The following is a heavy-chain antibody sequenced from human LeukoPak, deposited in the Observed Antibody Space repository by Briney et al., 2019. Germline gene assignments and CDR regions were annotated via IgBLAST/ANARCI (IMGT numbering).Heavy chain of an antibody. CDR2: ISGSGGST. D-gene: IGHD6-13*01. J-gene: IGHJ3*02. CDR1: GFTFSSYA. V-gene: IGHV3-23*01. Sequence: GGSLRLSCAASGFTFSSYAMSWVRQAPGKGLEWVSAISGSGGSTYYADSVKGRFTISRDNSKNTLYLQMNSLRAEDTAVYYCAKDLSPAAAGLDAFDIWGQGTMVTVSS. CDR3: AKDLSPAAAGLDAFDI.